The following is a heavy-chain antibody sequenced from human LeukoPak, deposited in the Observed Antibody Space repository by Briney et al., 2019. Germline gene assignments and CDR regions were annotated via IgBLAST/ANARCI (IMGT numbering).Heavy chain of an antibody. CDR2: IYYSGST. CDR3: ARLQSGLGYFDS. Sequence: SETLSLTCTVSGGSISSSSYYWGWIRQPPGKGLEWIGSIYYSGSTYYNPSLKSRVTISVDTSKNQFSLKLSSVTAADTAVYYCARLQSGLGYFDSWGQGILVTVSS. CDR1: GGSISSSSYY. J-gene: IGHJ4*02. V-gene: IGHV4-39*07.